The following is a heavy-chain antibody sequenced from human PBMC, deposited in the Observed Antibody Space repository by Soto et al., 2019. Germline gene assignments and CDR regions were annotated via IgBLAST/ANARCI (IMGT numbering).Heavy chain of an antibody. J-gene: IGHJ4*02. V-gene: IGHV4-34*01. Sequence: SETLSLTCAVYGGSFSGYCWSWIRQPPGKGLEWIGEINHSGSTNYNPSLKSRVTISVDTSKNQFSLKLSSVTAADTAVYYCARAHYYCDSSGPHDFWRQGTLV. CDR1: GGSFSGYC. D-gene: IGHD3-22*01. CDR2: INHSGST. CDR3: ARAHYYCDSSGPHDF.